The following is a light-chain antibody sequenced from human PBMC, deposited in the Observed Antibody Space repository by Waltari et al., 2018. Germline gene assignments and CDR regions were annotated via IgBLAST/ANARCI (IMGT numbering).Light chain of an antibody. Sequence: QSVLTQPPSVSEAPRPRVTISCSGSSSNIRHNGVHWYQQLPGKPPKLLIYYDDLVPSGVSARFSGSKSGTSASLAISGLQSADEADYYCAAWDATLNQWVFGGGTKLTVL. CDR1: SSNIRHNG. V-gene: IGLV1-36*01. CDR2: YDD. J-gene: IGLJ3*02. CDR3: AAWDATLNQWV.